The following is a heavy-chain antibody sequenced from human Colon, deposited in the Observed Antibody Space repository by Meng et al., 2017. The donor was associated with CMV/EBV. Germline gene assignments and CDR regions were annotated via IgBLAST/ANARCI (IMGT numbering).Heavy chain of an antibody. Sequence: GESLKISCAASGFTVSNNYMNWVRQAPGKGLEWVSVIYDSGDIYYADSVKGRFIISRDNSKNTLYLQMNTLRAEDTALYYCARAASVAVIYNLGLDVWGLGTTVTVSS. CDR2: IYDSGDI. D-gene: IGHD1-1*01. CDR1: GFTVSNNY. J-gene: IGHJ6*02. CDR3: ARAASVAVIYNLGLDV. V-gene: IGHV3-66*02.